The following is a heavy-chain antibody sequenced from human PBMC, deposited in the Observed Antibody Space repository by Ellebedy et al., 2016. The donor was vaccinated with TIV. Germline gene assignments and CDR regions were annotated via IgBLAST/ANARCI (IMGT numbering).Heavy chain of an antibody. CDR2: ISHSGSA. V-gene: IGHV4-4*01. CDR1: GDSIINSDW. D-gene: IGHD3-16*01. Sequence: GSLRLSXAVSGDSIINSDWWSWVRQPPGKGLEWIGEISHSGSATYNPSLRSRVTMSVDTSKNQFSLKLTSVTAADTAIYFCARVLRGNYFDSWGQGTLVTVSS. CDR3: ARVLRGNYFDS. J-gene: IGHJ4*02.